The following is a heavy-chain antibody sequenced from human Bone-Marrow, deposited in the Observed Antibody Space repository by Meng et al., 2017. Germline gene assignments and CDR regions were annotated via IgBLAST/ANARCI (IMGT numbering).Heavy chain of an antibody. CDR1: GFTFDDYA. Sequence: SLKISCAASGFTFDDYAMHRVRPAPGKGLEWVSGISWNSGSIGYADSVKGRFIISRDNAKNSLYLQMNSLRAEDTALYYCAKDRQWLVRGAFDYWGQGTLVTVSS. D-gene: IGHD6-19*01. CDR3: AKDRQWLVRGAFDY. V-gene: IGHV3-9*01. CDR2: ISWNSGSI. J-gene: IGHJ4*02.